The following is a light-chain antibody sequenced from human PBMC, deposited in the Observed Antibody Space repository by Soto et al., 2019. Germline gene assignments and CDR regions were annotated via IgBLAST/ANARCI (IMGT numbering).Light chain of an antibody. V-gene: IGKV3-20*01. J-gene: IGKJ1*01. CDR3: HQYGSPPPWT. CDR2: GAT. Sequence: IVLTQSPGTLSLSPGERVTLSCSASQRISSSNLAWYQQKPGLAPRLLIYGATTRATGIPDRFSGSGSGTDFTLTISRLEPEDFAVYSCHQYGSPPPWTFGQGTRVEIK. CDR1: QRISSSN.